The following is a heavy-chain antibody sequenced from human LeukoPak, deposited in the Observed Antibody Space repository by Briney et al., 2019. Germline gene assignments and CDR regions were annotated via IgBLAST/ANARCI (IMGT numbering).Heavy chain of an antibody. V-gene: IGHV3-23*01. CDR1: GFTFSSYA. CDR3: AKQTTTSCYTGSDY. J-gene: IGHJ4*02. D-gene: IGHD2-2*02. Sequence: GGSLRLSCVVSGFTFSSYAMSWVRQAPGKGLEWVSGICSSDNSRHYADSVKGRFTISRDNSKNTLYLQMNSLRADDTAVYYCAKQTTTSCYTGSDYWGQGTLVTVSS. CDR2: ICSSDNSR.